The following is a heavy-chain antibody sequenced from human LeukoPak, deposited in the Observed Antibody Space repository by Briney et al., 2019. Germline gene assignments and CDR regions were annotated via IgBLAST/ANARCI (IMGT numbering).Heavy chain of an antibody. CDR1: GFTFSSYG. J-gene: IGHJ4*02. Sequence: PGGSLRLSCAASGFTFSSYGMHWVRQAPGKGLEWVAFIRYDGSNKYYADSVKGRFTISRDNSKNTLYLQMNSLRAEDTAVYYCAKDFWTTHYFDYWGQGTLVTVSS. D-gene: IGHD3/OR15-3a*01. CDR2: IRYDGSNK. V-gene: IGHV3-30*02. CDR3: AKDFWTTHYFDY.